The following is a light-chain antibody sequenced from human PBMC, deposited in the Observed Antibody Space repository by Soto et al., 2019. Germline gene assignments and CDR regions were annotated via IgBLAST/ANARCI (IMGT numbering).Light chain of an antibody. CDR3: QQSQSIRYT. J-gene: IGKJ2*01. Sequence: DIQMTQSPSSLSASVGDRVTITCRASQTISSYLNWYQQKPDKAPKLLIYAASSLQSGVPSRFGGSGSGTDFTLTISSLQPGDFATDYDQQSQSIRYTVGQGTKVESK. CDR1: QTISSY. CDR2: AAS. V-gene: IGKV1-39*01.